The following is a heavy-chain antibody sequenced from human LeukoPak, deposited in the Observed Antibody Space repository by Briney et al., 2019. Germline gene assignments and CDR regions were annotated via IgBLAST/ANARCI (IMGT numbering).Heavy chain of an antibody. D-gene: IGHD3-22*01. CDR2: IRGNADTT. J-gene: IGHJ4*02. CDR1: GFIFNNYG. V-gene: IGHV3-23*01. CDR3: AKGHGDASGYYYFDS. Sequence: GGALRLSCAASGFIFNNYGMSWVRQAPGKGLECVSAIRGNADTTYYADSVKGRFTIFRDNYNNMLYLQMNSLRVEDTAVYYCAKGHGDASGYYYFDSWGQGTLVTVSS.